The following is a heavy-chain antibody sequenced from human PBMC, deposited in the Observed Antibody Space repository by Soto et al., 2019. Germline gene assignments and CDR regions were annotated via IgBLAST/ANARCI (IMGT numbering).Heavy chain of an antibody. D-gene: IGHD3-16*02. J-gene: IGHJ4*02. Sequence: PSETLSLTCAVYGGSFSGYYWSWIRQPPGKGLEWIGEINHSGSTNYNPSLKSRVTISVDTSKNQFSLKLSSVTAADTAVYYCARDSYIWGSYRPFDYWGQGIRVTVSS. V-gene: IGHV4-34*01. CDR3: ARDSYIWGSYRPFDY. CDR2: INHSGST. CDR1: GGSFSGYY.